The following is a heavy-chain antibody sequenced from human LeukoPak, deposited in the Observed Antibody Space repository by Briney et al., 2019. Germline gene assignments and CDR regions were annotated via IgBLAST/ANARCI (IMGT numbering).Heavy chain of an antibody. CDR2: IIPIFGTA. CDR1: GYTFTSYG. Sequence: SVKVSCKASGYTFTSYGISWVRQAPGQGLEWMGGIIPIFGTANYAQKFQGRVTITTDESTSTAYMELRSLRSDDTVVYYCARDLVSRYGMDVWGQGTTVTVSS. CDR3: ARDLVSRYGMDV. V-gene: IGHV1-69*05. J-gene: IGHJ6*02.